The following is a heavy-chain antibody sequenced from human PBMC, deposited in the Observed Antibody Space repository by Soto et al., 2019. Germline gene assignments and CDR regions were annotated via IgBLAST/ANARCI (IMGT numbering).Heavy chain of an antibody. CDR3: ARRRHPLGHGSGSYGY. CDR1: GGSFSGYY. Sequence: QVQLQQWGAGLLKPSETLSLTCAVYGGSFSGYYWSWIRQPPGKGLEWIGEINHSGSTNYNPSLKSRVPISVDTSKHQFSLKLSSVTAADTAVYYCARRRHPLGHGSGSYGYWGQGTLVTVSS. CDR2: INHSGST. V-gene: IGHV4-34*01. D-gene: IGHD3-10*01. J-gene: IGHJ4*02.